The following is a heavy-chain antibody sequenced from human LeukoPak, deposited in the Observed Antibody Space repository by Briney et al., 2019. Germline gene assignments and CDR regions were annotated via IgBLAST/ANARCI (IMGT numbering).Heavy chain of an antibody. V-gene: IGHV1-2*02. D-gene: IGHD2-2*01. CDR2: INPNSGGT. CDR3: ARVSTSCCYEIDY. J-gene: IGHJ4*02. CDR1: GYTFTGYY. Sequence: GASVKVSCKASGYTFTGYYMHWVRQAPGQGLEWMGWINPNSGGTNYAQKFQGRVTMTRDTSISAAYMELSRLRSDDTAVYYCARVSTSCCYEIDYRGQGTLVTVSS.